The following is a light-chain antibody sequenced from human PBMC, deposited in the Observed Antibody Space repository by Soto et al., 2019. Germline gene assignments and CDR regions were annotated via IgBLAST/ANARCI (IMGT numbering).Light chain of an antibody. CDR1: SYNVGENT. J-gene: IGLJ1*01. CDR2: SND. CDR3: AAWDASLNSYV. Sequence: QSVLTQPPSASGTPGQRVTISCSGSSYNVGENTADWYQHLPGAAPRLLIYSNDQRPSGVPDQFSGSKSGTSASLAIFGLQSGHEADYYCAAWDASLNSYVFGTGTKVTVL. V-gene: IGLV1-44*01.